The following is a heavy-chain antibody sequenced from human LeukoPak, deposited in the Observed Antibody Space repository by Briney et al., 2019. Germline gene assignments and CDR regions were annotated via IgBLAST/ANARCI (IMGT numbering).Heavy chain of an antibody. CDR3: ARDSLGGDY. CDR2: IWNDGSKK. V-gene: IGHV3-33*01. CDR1: GFTFRNYG. D-gene: IGHD3-16*01. J-gene: IGHJ4*02. Sequence: GRSLRLSCAASGFTFRNYGMPWVRQAPGKGPEWVAVIWNDGSKKFYADSVKGRFTISRDNSKNTLYLQMNSLRAEDTAVYYCARDSLGGDYWGQGTLVTVSS.